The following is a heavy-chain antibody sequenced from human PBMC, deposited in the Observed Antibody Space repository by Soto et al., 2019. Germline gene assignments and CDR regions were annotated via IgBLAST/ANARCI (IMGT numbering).Heavy chain of an antibody. CDR1: GGSISSGDYY. Sequence: PSETLSLTCTVSGGSISSGDYYWRWIRQPPGKGLEWIGYIYYSGSTYYNPSLKSRVTISVDTSKNQFSLKLSSVTAADTAVYYCARGWRYCSSTSCYLGYYGMDVWGQGTTVTVSS. D-gene: IGHD2-2*01. CDR2: IYYSGST. J-gene: IGHJ6*02. V-gene: IGHV4-30-4*01. CDR3: ARGWRYCSSTSCYLGYYGMDV.